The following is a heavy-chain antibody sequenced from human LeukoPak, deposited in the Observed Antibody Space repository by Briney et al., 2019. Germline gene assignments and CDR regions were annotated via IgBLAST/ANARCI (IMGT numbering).Heavy chain of an antibody. D-gene: IGHD6-19*01. J-gene: IGHJ4*02. Sequence: PGGSLRLSCAASGFTFSSYAMHWVRQAPGKGLEWVAVISYDGSNKYYADPVKGRFTISRDNSKNTLYLQMNSLRAEDTAVYYCARSYSSGWYLTSCFDYWGQGTLVTVSS. CDR1: GFTFSSYA. V-gene: IGHV3-30*04. CDR2: ISYDGSNK. CDR3: ARSYSSGWYLTSCFDY.